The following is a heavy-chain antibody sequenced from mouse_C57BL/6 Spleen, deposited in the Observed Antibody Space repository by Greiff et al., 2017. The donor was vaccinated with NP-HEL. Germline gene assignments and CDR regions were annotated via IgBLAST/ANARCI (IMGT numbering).Heavy chain of an antibody. CDR2: IDPSDSYT. J-gene: IGHJ3*01. V-gene: IGHV1-69*01. CDR1: GYTFTSYW. CDR3: ARSRGSSSAWFAY. Sequence: VQLQQPGAELVMPGASVKLSCKASGYTFTSYWMHWVKQRPGQGLEWIGEIDPSDSYTNYNQKFKGKSTLTVDKSSSTAYMQLSSLTSEDSAVYYCARSRGSSSAWFAYWGQGTLVTVSA. D-gene: IGHD1-1*01.